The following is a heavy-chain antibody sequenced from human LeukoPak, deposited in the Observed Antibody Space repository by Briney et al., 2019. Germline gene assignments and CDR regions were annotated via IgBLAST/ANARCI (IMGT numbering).Heavy chain of an antibody. CDR3: ARGRYFDWLGSYNWFDP. J-gene: IGHJ5*02. CDR1: GYTFTSYD. D-gene: IGHD3-9*01. V-gene: IGHV1-8*01. Sequence: GASVKVSCKASGYTFTSYDINWVRQATGQGLEWMGWMNPNSGNTGYAQKFQGRVTMTRNTSISTAYMELSSLRSEDTAVYYCARGRYFDWLGSYNWFDPWGQGTLVTVSS. CDR2: MNPNSGNT.